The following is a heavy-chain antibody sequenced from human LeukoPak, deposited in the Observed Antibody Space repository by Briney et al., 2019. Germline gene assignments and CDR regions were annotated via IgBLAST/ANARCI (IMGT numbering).Heavy chain of an antibody. D-gene: IGHD1-14*01. Sequence: GGSLRLSCAASGFTFSSYWMSWVRQAPGKGLEWVANIKQDGSEKYYVDSVKGRFTISKDDAKNTVYLQMNSLRAEDTAVYYCATVFEHWGQGTLVTVSS. V-gene: IGHV3-7*01. CDR2: IKQDGSEK. J-gene: IGHJ4*02. CDR1: GFTFSSYW. CDR3: ATVFEH.